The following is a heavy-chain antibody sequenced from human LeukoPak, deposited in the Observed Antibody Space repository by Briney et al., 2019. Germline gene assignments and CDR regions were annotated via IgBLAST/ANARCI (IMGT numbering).Heavy chain of an antibody. D-gene: IGHD1-14*01. Sequence: SETLSLTCTVSGGSISSYYWSWIRQPPGKGLEWIGYIYYSGSTNYNPSLKSRVTISVDTSKNQFSLKLSSVTAADTAVYYCARGLQGGTIIGWGQGALVTVSS. V-gene: IGHV4-59*01. CDR1: GGSISSYY. J-gene: IGHJ4*02. CDR2: IYYSGST. CDR3: ARGLQGGTIIG.